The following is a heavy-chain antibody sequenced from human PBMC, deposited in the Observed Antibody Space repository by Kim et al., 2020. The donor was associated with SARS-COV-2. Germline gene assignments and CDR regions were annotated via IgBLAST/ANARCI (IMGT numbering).Heavy chain of an antibody. J-gene: IGHJ6*02. CDR1: GGTFSSYA. CDR3: ARGSGVDIAMVTVRYYYYYGMDV. CDR2: IIPIFGTA. D-gene: IGHD5-18*01. V-gene: IGHV1-69*13. Sequence: SVKVSCKASGGTFSSYAISWVRQAPGQGLEWMGGIIPIFGTANYAQKFQGRVTITADESTSTAYMELSSLRSEDTAVYYCARGSGVDIAMVTVRYYYYYGMDVWGQGTTVTVSS.